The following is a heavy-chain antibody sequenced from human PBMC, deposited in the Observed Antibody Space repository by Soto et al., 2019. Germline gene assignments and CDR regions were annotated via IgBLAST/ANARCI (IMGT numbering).Heavy chain of an antibody. J-gene: IGHJ6*02. CDR1: GDSVSSNSAA. CDR2: TYYRSRWYN. Sequence: PSQTLSLTCAISGDSVSSNSAAWNWIRQSPSRGLEWLGRTYYRSRWYNDYAVSVKSRITVNPDTSKNQFSLHLNSVTPEDTAVYYCAKSSGSYYSGVDYYGMDVWGQGTTVTVSS. CDR3: AKSSGSYYSGVDYYGMDV. D-gene: IGHD3-10*01. V-gene: IGHV6-1*01.